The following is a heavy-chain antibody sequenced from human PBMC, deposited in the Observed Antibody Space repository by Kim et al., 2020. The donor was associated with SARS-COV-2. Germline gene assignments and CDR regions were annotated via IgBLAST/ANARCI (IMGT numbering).Heavy chain of an antibody. D-gene: IGHD4-17*01. CDR3: ARGVEKIPTVVTPIDY. J-gene: IGHJ4*02. CDR1: GYTFTSYA. Sequence: ASVKVSCKASGYTFTSYAMNWVRQAPGQGLEWMGWINTNTGNPTYAQGFTGRFVFSLDTSVSTAYLQISSLKAEDTAVYYCARGVEKIPTVVTPIDYWGQGTLVTVSS. V-gene: IGHV7-4-1*02. CDR2: INTNTGNP.